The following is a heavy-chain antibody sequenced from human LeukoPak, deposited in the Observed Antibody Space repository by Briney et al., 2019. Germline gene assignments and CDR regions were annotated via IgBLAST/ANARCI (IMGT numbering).Heavy chain of an antibody. CDR3: ARHGPPSIVVVVAADYDAFDI. D-gene: IGHD2-15*01. V-gene: IGHV4-59*08. Sequence: SSETLSLTCTVSGGSISSYYWSWIRQPPGKGLEWIGYIYYSGSTNYNPSLKSRVTISVDTSKNQFSLKLSSVTAADTAVYYCARHGPPSIVVVVAADYDAFDIWGQGTMVTVSS. CDR1: GGSISSYY. J-gene: IGHJ3*02. CDR2: IYYSGST.